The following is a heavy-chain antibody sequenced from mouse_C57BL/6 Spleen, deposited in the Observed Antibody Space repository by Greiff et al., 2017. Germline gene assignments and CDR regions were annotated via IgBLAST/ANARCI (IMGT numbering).Heavy chain of an antibody. J-gene: IGHJ2*01. CDR1: GYTFTSSW. D-gene: IGHD1-1*01. CDR2: IDPSDSET. CDR3: AREGITPSDY. Sequence: QVQLQQPGAELVRPGSSVKLSCKASGYTFTSSWMHWVKQRPIQGLEWIGNIDPSDSETHYNQKFKDKATLTEDKSSSTAYMQLSSLTSEDSAVYYCAREGITPSDYWGQGTTLTVSA. V-gene: IGHV1-52*01.